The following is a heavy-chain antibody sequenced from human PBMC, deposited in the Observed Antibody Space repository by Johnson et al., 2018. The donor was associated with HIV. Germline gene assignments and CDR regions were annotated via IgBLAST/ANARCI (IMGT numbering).Heavy chain of an antibody. Sequence: VQLVESGGGVVQPGGSLRLSCAASGFTFSNYAMHWVRQAPGKGLEWVSGISGSGGSTYYADSVKGRFTISRDNSKNTLYLQMNSLRAEDTAVYYCAKDLGYSSSSRAFDIWGQGTMVTVSS. J-gene: IGHJ3*02. V-gene: IGHV3-23*04. D-gene: IGHD6-6*01. CDR1: GFTFSNYA. CDR2: ISGSGGST. CDR3: AKDLGYSSSSRAFDI.